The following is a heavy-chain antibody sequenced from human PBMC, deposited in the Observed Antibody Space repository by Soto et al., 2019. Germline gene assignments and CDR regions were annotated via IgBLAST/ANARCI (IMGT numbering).Heavy chain of an antibody. D-gene: IGHD3-3*01. J-gene: IGHJ6*02. V-gene: IGHV4-59*01. CDR2: IYYSGST. CDR3: ARSRTRHRVALYGMDV. Sequence: PSETLSLTCTVSGGSISSYYWSWIRQPPGKGLEWIGYIYYSGSTNYNPSLKSRVTISVDTSKNQFSLKLSSVTAADTAVYYCARSRTRHRVALYGMDVWGQGTTVTVSS. CDR1: GGSISSYY.